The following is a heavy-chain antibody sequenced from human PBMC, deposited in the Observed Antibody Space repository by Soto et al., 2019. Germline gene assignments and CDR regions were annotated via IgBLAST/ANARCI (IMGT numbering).Heavy chain of an antibody. J-gene: IGHJ6*02. CDR2: IRSKAYGGTT. Sequence: EVQLVESGGGLVQPGRSLRLSCTASGFTFGDYAMSWVRQAPGKGLEWVGFIRSKAYGGTTEYAASVKGRFTISRDDSKSIAYLQMNSLKTEDTAVYYCTRGCRTNGVCYQYYYGMDVWGQGTTVTVSS. CDR3: TRGCRTNGVCYQYYYGMDV. CDR1: GFTFGDYA. V-gene: IGHV3-49*04. D-gene: IGHD2-8*01.